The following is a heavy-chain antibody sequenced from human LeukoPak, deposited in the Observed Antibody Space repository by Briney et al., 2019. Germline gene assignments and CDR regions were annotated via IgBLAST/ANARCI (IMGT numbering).Heavy chain of an antibody. D-gene: IGHD3-22*01. CDR1: GGSISSYY. CDR3: ARTDSSGYFAYFDY. J-gene: IGHJ4*02. CDR2: IYTSGST. Sequence: PSETLSLTCTVSGGSISSYYWSWIRQPAGKGLEWIGRIYTSGSTNYNPSLKSRVTMSVDTSKNQFSLKLSSVTAADTAVYYCARTDSSGYFAYFDYWGQGTLVTVSS. V-gene: IGHV4-4*07.